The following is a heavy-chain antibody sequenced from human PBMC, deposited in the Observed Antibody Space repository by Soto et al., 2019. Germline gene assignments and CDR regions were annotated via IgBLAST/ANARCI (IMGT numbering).Heavy chain of an antibody. Sequence: QVQLQESGPGLVKPSQTLSLTCTVSGGSISSGGYYWSWIRQHPGKGLEWIGYIYYSGSTYYNPSLKSRVTIAVDTSKNQFSLKLSSVTAADTAVYYCARAVEMATIWEYFQHWGQGTLVTVSS. V-gene: IGHV4-31*03. D-gene: IGHD5-12*01. CDR1: GGSISSGGYY. J-gene: IGHJ1*01. CDR3: ARAVEMATIWEYFQH. CDR2: IYYSGST.